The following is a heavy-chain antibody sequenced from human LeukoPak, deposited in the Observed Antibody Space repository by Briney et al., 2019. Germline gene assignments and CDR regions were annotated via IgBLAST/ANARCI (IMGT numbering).Heavy chain of an antibody. CDR2: ISSSSSYI. D-gene: IGHD6-13*01. CDR3: ARDRSTIAAAAEFDY. Sequence: KSGGSLRLSCAASGFTFSSYSMNWVRQAPGKGLEWVSSISSSSSYIYYADSVKGRFTISRDNAKNSLYLQMNSLRAEDTAVYYCARDRSTIAAAAEFDYWGQGTLVTVSS. V-gene: IGHV3-21*01. CDR1: GFTFSSYS. J-gene: IGHJ4*02.